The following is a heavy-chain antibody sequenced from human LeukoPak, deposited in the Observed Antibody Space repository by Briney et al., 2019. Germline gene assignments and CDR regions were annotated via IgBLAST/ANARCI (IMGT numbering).Heavy chain of an antibody. J-gene: IGHJ4*02. CDR2: LAWNSDNV. CDR1: GFTFDDYA. D-gene: IGHD5-12*01. Sequence: PGGSLRLSCAASGFTFDDYAMHWVRQAPGKGLEWVSTLAWNSDNVHYADSVKGRFTISRDNARNSLYLQMDSLRPEDTALYFCAKGSRPVRFSGHVLDYWGQGTLVTVSS. CDR3: AKGSRPVRFSGHVLDY. V-gene: IGHV3-9*01.